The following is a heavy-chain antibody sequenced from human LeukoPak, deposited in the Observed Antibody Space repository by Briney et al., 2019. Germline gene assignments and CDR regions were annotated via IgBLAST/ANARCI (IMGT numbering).Heavy chain of an antibody. Sequence: SETLSLTCAVYGGSFSGYYWSWIRQPAKKGLEWIGRIHTSGSTNNNPPLKSRVTMSVDTSKNQFSLNLISVTAADTAVYYCARGAYGGNSKGFFDYWGQGILVTVSS. D-gene: IGHD4-23*01. V-gene: IGHV4-59*10. CDR1: GGSFSGYY. CDR2: IHTSGST. J-gene: IGHJ4*02. CDR3: ARGAYGGNSKGFFDY.